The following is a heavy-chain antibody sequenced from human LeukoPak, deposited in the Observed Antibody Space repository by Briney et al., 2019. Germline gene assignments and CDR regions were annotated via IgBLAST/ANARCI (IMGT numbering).Heavy chain of an antibody. J-gene: IGHJ4*02. CDR3: ARDSRAIAAAPFDY. CDR2: IIPIFGTA. V-gene: IGHV1-69*13. D-gene: IGHD6-13*01. CDR1: GGTFSSYA. Sequence: ASVKVSCTASGGTFSSYAISWVRQAPGQGLEWMGGIIPIFGTANYAQKFQGRVTITADESTSTAYVELSSLRSEDTAVYYCARDSRAIAAAPFDYWGQGTLVTVSS.